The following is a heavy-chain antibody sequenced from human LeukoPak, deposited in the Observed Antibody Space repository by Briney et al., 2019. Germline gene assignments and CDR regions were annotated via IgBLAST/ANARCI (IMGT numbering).Heavy chain of an antibody. J-gene: IGHJ5*02. V-gene: IGHV3-15*01. CDR3: TWDYAGS. D-gene: IGHD4-17*01. Sequence: PGGSLRLSCAASGFTFSSAWMSWVRQAPGKGLEWVGRIKNNGDGGTTDYAAPVGGRFAISRDDSKNSLYLQMNSLKTEDTAVYYCTWDYAGSWGQGTLVTVSS. CDR1: GFTFSSAW. CDR2: IKNNGDGGTT.